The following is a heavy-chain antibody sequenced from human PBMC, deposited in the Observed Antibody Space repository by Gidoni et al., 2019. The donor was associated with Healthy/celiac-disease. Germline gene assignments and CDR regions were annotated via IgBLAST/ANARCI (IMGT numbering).Heavy chain of an antibody. CDR3: AKDYYDSSGYYYRHYYYYYYMDV. D-gene: IGHD3-22*01. Sequence: QLVESGGGVVQPGRSLRLSCAASGFTFSRYGMHWVRQAPGKGLEWVAVISYDGSNKYYADSVKGRFTISRDNSKNTLYLQMNSLRAEDTAVYYCAKDYYDSSGYYYRHYYYYYYMDVWGKGTTVTVSS. CDR2: ISYDGSNK. J-gene: IGHJ6*03. V-gene: IGHV3-30*18. CDR1: GFTFSRYG.